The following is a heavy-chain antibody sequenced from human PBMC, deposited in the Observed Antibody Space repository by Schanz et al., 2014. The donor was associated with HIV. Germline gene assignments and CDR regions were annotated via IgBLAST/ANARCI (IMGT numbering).Heavy chain of an antibody. CDR3: ARDREIGQHYYYDNSGHSMDV. V-gene: IGHV3-74*01. D-gene: IGHD3-22*01. CDR2: ITPDGSVT. Sequence: EVQLVESGGGLIKPGESLRLSCVTSGFTFGTKWMYWVRQGPGKGLAWVSYITPDGSVTYADSVKGRFTISRDNSKNTLFLQMNSLRAEDTAVYYCARDREIGQHYYYDNSGHSMDVWGQGTTVSVS. J-gene: IGHJ6*02. CDR1: GFTFGTKW.